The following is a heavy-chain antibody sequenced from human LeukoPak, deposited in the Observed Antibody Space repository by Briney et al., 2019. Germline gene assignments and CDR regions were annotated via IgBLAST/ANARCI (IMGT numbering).Heavy chain of an antibody. J-gene: IGHJ4*02. V-gene: IGHV4-34*01. CDR2: INHSGST. Sequence: PSETLSLTCAVYGVSFSGYYWSWIRQPPGKGLEWIGEINHSGSTNYNPSLKSRVTISVDTSKNQFSLKLSSVTGADTAVYYCAGGISGYSYGLVDYWGQGTLVTVSS. CDR3: AGGISGYSYGLVDY. CDR1: GVSFSGYY. D-gene: IGHD5-18*01.